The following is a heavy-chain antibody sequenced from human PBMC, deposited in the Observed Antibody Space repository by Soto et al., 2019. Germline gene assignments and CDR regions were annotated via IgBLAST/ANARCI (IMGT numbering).Heavy chain of an antibody. CDR2: IIPIFGTA. D-gene: IGHD3-10*01. J-gene: IGHJ3*02. Sequence: GASVKVSCKASGGTFSSYAISWVRQAPGQGLEWMGGIIPIFGTANYAQKFQGRVTITADESTSTAYMELSSLRSEDTAVYYCARGPYYYGSGRMASDAFDIWGQGTMVTVSS. CDR1: GGTFSSYA. V-gene: IGHV1-69*13. CDR3: ARGPYYYGSGRMASDAFDI.